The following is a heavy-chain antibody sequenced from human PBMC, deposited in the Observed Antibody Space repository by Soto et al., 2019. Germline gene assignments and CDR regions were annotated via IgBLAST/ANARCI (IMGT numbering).Heavy chain of an antibody. D-gene: IGHD4-17*01. CDR3: AMTTSHDY. J-gene: IGHJ4*02. CDR2: IWYDGSNE. V-gene: IGHV3-33*01. Sequence: GGSLRLSCAASGFSFSTYGMHWVRQTPGRGLDWVAVIWYDGSNEYYADSVKGRFTISRDNSKSTLYLQMNSLRVEDTAVYYCAMTTSHDYWGQGTLVTVSS. CDR1: GFSFSTYG.